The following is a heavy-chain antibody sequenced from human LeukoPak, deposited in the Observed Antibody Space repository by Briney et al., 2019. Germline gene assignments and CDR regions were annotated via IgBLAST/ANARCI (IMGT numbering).Heavy chain of an antibody. CDR2: IWYDGSNK. CDR1: GFTFSSYG. CDR3: AREAAAGTHWFDP. Sequence: GGSLRLSCAASGFTFSSYGMHWVRQAPGKGLEWVAVIWYDGSNKYYADSVKGRFTISRDNSKNTLYLQMNSLRAEDTAVYYCAREAAAGTHWFDPWGQGTLVTVSS. J-gene: IGHJ5*02. V-gene: IGHV3-33*01. D-gene: IGHD6-13*01.